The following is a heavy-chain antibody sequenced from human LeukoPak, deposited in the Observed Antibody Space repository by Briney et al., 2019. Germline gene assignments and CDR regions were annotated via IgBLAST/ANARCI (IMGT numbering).Heavy chain of an antibody. J-gene: IGHJ4*02. V-gene: IGHV3-9*03. CDR3: AKGSGYSYGYYFDY. D-gene: IGHD5-18*01. CDR2: ISWNSGSI. Sequence: GGSPRLSCAASGFTFDDYAMHWVRQAPGKGLEWVSGISWNSGSIGYADSVKGRFTISRDNAKNSLYLQMNSLRAEDMALYYCAKGSGYSYGYYFDYWGQGTLVTVSS. CDR1: GFTFDDYA.